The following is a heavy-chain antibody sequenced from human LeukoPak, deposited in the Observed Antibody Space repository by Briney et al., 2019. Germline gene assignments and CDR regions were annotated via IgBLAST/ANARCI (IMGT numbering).Heavy chain of an antibody. V-gene: IGHV3-74*01. Sequence: AGGSLRLSCAASVFTFSSYWMHWVRQAPGKGLVWVSRINSGGSDTTYADSVKGRFTISRDNAKNTLYLQMNSLRAEDTAMYYCARVGGVEASAGQFDYWGQGTLVTVSS. CDR1: VFTFSSYW. J-gene: IGHJ4*02. CDR2: INSGGSDT. D-gene: IGHD6-13*01. CDR3: ARVGGVEASAGQFDY.